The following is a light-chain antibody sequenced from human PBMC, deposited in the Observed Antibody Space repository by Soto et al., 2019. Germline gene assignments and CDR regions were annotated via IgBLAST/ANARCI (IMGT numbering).Light chain of an antibody. V-gene: IGKV3-15*01. CDR1: QSVNSN. Sequence: EIVMTQSPATLSVSPGERATLSCRASQSVNSNLAWYQQKPGQAPRLLIYGASTRATGIPARFSGSGSGTEFTLTISSLQSEDFATYYCLQDYNYPRTFGQGTKVDIK. J-gene: IGKJ1*01. CDR3: LQDYNYPRT. CDR2: GAS.